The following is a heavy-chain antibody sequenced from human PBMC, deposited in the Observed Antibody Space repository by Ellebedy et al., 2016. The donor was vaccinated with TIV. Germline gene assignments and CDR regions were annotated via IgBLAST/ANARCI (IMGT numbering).Heavy chain of an antibody. J-gene: IGHJ4*02. CDR3: ARRLPGIAVAGNY. CDR1: GYTFTSCD. Sequence: AASVKVSCNASGYTFTSCDINWVRQATGQGLEWMGWMNPNSGNTGYAQKFQGRVTMTRNTSISTAYMELSSLRSEDTAVYYCARRLPGIAVAGNYWGQGTLVTVSS. V-gene: IGHV1-8*01. CDR2: MNPNSGNT. D-gene: IGHD6-19*01.